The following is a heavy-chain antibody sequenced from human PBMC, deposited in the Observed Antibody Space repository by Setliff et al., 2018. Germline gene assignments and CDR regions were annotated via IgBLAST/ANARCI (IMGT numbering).Heavy chain of an antibody. D-gene: IGHD1-26*01. CDR3: ARDDSGSYEP. Sequence: PGGSLRLSCVVSGLTVSNDFMGWVRQAPGKGLEWVSSISSSSTYIFYADSVRGRFTVSRDNAKNSLYLQMNSLRAEDTAVYYCARDDSGSYEPWGQGTLVTVSS. J-gene: IGHJ5*02. CDR1: GLTVSNDF. CDR2: ISSSSTYI. V-gene: IGHV3-21*01.